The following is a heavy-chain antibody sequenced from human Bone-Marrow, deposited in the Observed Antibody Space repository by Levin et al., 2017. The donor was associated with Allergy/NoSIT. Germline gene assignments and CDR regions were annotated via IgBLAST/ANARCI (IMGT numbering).Heavy chain of an antibody. J-gene: IGHJ4*02. Sequence: GESLKISCAASGFTFSSYGMHWVRQAPGKGLEWVAVISYDGSNKYYADSVKGRFTISRDNSKNTLYLQMNSLRAEDTAVYYCAIPGYDFWSGYSPRGLDYWGQGTLVTVSS. CDR1: GFTFSSYG. D-gene: IGHD3-3*01. CDR3: AIPGYDFWSGYSPRGLDY. CDR2: ISYDGSNK. V-gene: IGHV3-30*03.